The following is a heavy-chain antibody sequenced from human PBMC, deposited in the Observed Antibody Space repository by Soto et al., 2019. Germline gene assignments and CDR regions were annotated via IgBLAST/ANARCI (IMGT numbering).Heavy chain of an antibody. J-gene: IGHJ4*02. D-gene: IGHD1-1*01. Sequence: QITLRESGPTRVKPTQTLTLTCTFSGFSLSARPVAVGWIRQPPGKALERLALIYWDDDKRYSPSLMSRLTITKDTSKNQVVLTMTNMATLDTAIYYCVHRAGIDGNWNGGYFDYWGQGALVTVSS. CDR3: VHRAGIDGNWNGGYFDY. CDR2: IYWDDDK. V-gene: IGHV2-5*02. CDR1: GFSLSARPVA.